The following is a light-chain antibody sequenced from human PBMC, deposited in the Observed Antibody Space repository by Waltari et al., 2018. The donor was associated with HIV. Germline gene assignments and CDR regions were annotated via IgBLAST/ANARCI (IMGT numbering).Light chain of an antibody. V-gene: IGKV1-39*01. CDR1: QSISSY. CDR2: AAS. CDR3: QQRSSWPLT. J-gene: IGKJ1*01. Sequence: DIQMTQSPSSLSASVGDRVTITCRASQSISSYLNWYQQKPGKAPKLLIYAASSLQSGVPSRFSGSGSGTDFTLTISSLQPEDFAVYYCQQRSSWPLTLGQGTNVEFK.